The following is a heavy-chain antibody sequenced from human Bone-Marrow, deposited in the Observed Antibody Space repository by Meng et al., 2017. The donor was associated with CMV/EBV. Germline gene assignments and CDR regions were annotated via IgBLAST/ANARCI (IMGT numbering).Heavy chain of an antibody. CDR2: IKQDGSEK. Sequence: GGSLRLSCAASGFTFSSYWMSWVRQAPGKGLEWVANIKQDGSEKYYVDSVKGRFTISRDNAKNSLYLQMNSLRAEDTAVYYCAKDIRRGYSGYDLMDVWGQGTTVTVSS. CDR1: GFTFSSYW. V-gene: IGHV3-7*03. J-gene: IGHJ6*02. CDR3: AKDIRRGYSGYDLMDV. D-gene: IGHD5-12*01.